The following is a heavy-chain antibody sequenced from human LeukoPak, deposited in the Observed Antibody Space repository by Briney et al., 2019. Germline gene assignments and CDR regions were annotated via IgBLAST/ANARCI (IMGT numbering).Heavy chain of an antibody. Sequence: GGSLRLSCAASGFTFSSYVMHWVRQAPGKGLEWVAVISYDGSKKYYADSVKGRFTISRDNSRNTLYLQMNSLTAEDTAVYYCANGKQKWPTDWGQGTVVTVSS. J-gene: IGHJ4*02. D-gene: IGHD5-24*01. CDR2: ISYDGSKK. V-gene: IGHV3-30*18. CDR1: GFTFSSYV. CDR3: ANGKQKWPTD.